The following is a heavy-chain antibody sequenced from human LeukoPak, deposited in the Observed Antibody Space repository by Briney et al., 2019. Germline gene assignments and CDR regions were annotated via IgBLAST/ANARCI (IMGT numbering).Heavy chain of an antibody. J-gene: IGHJ6*03. CDR2: VNDRGVA. V-gene: IGHV4-34*01. CDR1: GGSLSGHY. D-gene: IGHD3-16*01. Sequence: SETLTLTCAVYGGSLSGHYWTWIRQAPGKGLQWIGEVNDRGVANYNPSLQSRLTISEDRSKNQFSLRLPSVTAADTAVYYCARGVVSGRFGDYYYYMDAWGKGTAVTVSS. CDR3: ARGVVSGRFGDYYYYMDA.